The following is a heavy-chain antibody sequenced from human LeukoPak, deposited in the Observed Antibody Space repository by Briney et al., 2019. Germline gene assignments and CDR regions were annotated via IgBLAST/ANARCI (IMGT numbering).Heavy chain of an antibody. D-gene: IGHD3-10*01. CDR1: GGSISGYY. CDR3: ARVGYYGSGSYYNFDS. Sequence: SETLSLTCTVSGGSISGYYWSWIRHHPGKGLEWIGYIFYSGSTYYNPSLKSRVTMSVDTSKNQFSLKLNSVTAADTAVYYCARVGYYGSGSYYNFDSWGQGTLVTVSS. J-gene: IGHJ4*02. CDR2: IFYSGST. V-gene: IGHV4-31*03.